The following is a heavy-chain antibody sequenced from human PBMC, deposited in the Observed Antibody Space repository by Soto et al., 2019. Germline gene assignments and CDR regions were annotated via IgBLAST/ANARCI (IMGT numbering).Heavy chain of an antibody. J-gene: IGHJ4*02. V-gene: IGHV3-48*03. D-gene: IGHD6-19*01. Sequence: HPGGSLRLSCAAPGFTFSIHEMNWVRQAPGKGLEWVSYISSIGVATYYADSVKGRFTISRDNAKNSLYLQMNSLRAEATAVYYCAREGRVGGIDYWGQGTPVTVSS. CDR1: GFTFSIHE. CDR3: AREGRVGGIDY. CDR2: ISSIGVAT.